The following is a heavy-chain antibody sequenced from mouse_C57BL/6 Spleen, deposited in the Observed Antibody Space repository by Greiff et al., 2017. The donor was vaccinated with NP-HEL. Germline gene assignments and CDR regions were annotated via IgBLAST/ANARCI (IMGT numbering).Heavy chain of an antibody. V-gene: IGHV1-64*01. Sequence: QVQLQQSGAELVKPGASVKLSCKASGYTFTSYWMHWVKQRPGQGLEWIGMIHPNSGSTNYNEKFKSKATLTVDKSSSTAYMQLSSLTSEDSAVYYCARPLYYGSSPGYFDVWGTGTTVTVSS. D-gene: IGHD1-1*01. J-gene: IGHJ1*03. CDR3: ARPLYYGSSPGYFDV. CDR1: GYTFTSYW. CDR2: IHPNSGST.